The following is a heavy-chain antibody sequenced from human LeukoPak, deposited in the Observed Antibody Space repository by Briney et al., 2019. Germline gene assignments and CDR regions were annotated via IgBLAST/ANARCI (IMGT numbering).Heavy chain of an antibody. CDR3: ARVRKYSSGWYDAFDI. J-gene: IGHJ3*02. D-gene: IGHD6-19*01. CDR2: IKQDGSEK. Sequence: PGGSLRLSCAASGFTFSSYWMSWVRHAPGKGLEWVANIKQDGSEKYYVDSVTGRFTISRDNANDSLYLQMDSLRAEDTAVYYCARVRKYSSGWYDAFDIWGQGTMVTVSS. V-gene: IGHV3-7*05. CDR1: GFTFSSYW.